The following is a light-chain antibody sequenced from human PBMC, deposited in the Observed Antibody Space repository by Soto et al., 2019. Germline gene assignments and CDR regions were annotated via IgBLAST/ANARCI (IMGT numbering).Light chain of an antibody. V-gene: IGLV2-14*01. CDR1: SSDVGGYNY. CDR3: SSYTSSSTLEGV. J-gene: IGLJ1*01. CDR2: DVS. Sequence: QSALTQPASVSGSPGQSITISCTGTSSDVGGYNYVSWYQQHPGKAPKLMIYDVSNRPSGVSNRFSGSKSGNTASLTISGLQAEDEAEYYCSSYTSSSTLEGVFGTGTMLPVL.